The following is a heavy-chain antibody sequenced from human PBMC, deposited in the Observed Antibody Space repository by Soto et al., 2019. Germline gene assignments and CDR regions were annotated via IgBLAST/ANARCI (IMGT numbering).Heavy chain of an antibody. Sequence: PGGSLRLSCTASGFTFGDYAMSWFRQAPGKGLEWVGFIRSKAYGGTTEYAASVKGRFTISRDDSKSIAYLQMNSLKTEDTAVYYCTRDRIVGVVAATYYYYYMDVWGKGTTVTVSS. D-gene: IGHD2-15*01. J-gene: IGHJ6*03. CDR3: TRDRIVGVVAATYYYYYMDV. CDR2: IRSKAYGGTT. CDR1: GFTFGDYA. V-gene: IGHV3-49*03.